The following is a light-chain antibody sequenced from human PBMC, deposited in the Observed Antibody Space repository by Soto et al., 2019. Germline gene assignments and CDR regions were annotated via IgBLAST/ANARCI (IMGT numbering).Light chain of an antibody. J-gene: IGKJ1*01. V-gene: IGKV4-1*01. CDR3: QHYYSPPWT. CDR1: QSALYSSNNKNY. CDR2: WAS. Sequence: LSERSNRSCESSQSALYSSNNKNYLACYQQKPGQPPKLLIYWASTRESGVPDRFSGSGSGTDFTLTISSLQAEDVAVYYCQHYYSPPWTFGQGTKVDIK.